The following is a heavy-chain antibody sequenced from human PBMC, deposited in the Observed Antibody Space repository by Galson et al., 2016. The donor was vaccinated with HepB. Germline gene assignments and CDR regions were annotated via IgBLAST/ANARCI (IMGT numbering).Heavy chain of an antibody. J-gene: IGHJ5*02. Sequence: ETLSLTCGVYGGSFNAYYWSWIRQPPGKGLEWIGEINYTGSTKYNPSLKSRVNISVDTSKNQFSLKLSSMTAADTAVYYCARVVVAATNWFDPWGQGTLVTVSS. CDR2: INYTGST. D-gene: IGHD2-15*01. CDR1: GGSFNAYY. V-gene: IGHV4-34*01. CDR3: ARVVVAATNWFDP.